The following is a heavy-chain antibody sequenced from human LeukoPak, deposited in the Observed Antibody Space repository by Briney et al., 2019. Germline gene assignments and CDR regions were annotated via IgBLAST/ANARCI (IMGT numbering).Heavy chain of an antibody. J-gene: IGHJ6*02. V-gene: IGHV3-7*03. CDR3: ARGGGLDV. CDR2: IKHNGNVN. Sequence: PGGSLRLSCAASGFTFGSYWMNWARQAPGKGLEWVASIKHNGNVNYYVDSVKGRFTISRDNAKNSLYLQMSNLRAEETAVYFCARGGGLDVWGQGATVTVSS. D-gene: IGHD3-16*01. CDR1: GFTFGSYW.